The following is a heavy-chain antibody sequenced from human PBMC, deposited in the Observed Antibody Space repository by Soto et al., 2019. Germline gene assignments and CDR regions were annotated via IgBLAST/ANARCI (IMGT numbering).Heavy chain of an antibody. D-gene: IGHD3-9*01. CDR2: INGRTGDT. J-gene: IGHJ4*02. CDR1: GYSFTYYD. CDR3: AREVLVYFDY. V-gene: IGHV1-3*01. Sequence: ASVKVSCKTSGYSFTYYDLHWVRQAPGQRPEWMGWINGRTGDTKYSRKFQGRVTFTRDTSASTAYMELSSLRSEDTAVYYCAREVLVYFDYWGQGTPVTVSS.